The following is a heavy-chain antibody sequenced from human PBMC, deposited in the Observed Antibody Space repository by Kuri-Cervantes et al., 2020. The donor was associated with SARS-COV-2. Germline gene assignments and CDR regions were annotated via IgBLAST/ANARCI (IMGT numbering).Heavy chain of an antibody. Sequence: GESLKISCAASGFTFSSYAMRWVRQAPGKGLEWVSTISNSGGSTYYADSVEGRFTISRDNSKNTLYLQMNSLRADDTAVYYCAKSMSIAAPASDYWGQGTLVTVSS. CDR2: ISNSGGST. CDR3: AKSMSIAAPASDY. V-gene: IGHV3-23*01. J-gene: IGHJ4*02. D-gene: IGHD6-13*01. CDR1: GFTFSSYA.